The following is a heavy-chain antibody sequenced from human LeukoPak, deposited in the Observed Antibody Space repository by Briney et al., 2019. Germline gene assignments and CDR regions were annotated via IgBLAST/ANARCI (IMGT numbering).Heavy chain of an antibody. CDR2: TYYRSKWNN. D-gene: IGHD1-26*01. V-gene: IGHV6-1*01. Sequence: QTLSLTCAISGDSVSTNSATWTWLRQSPSRGLEWLGRTYYRSKWNNDYAVSMKSRITINPDTSKNQFSLQLNSVTPEDTAVYYCARLVGASWFDSWGQGTLATVSS. J-gene: IGHJ5*01. CDR3: ARLVGASWFDS. CDR1: GDSVSTNSAT.